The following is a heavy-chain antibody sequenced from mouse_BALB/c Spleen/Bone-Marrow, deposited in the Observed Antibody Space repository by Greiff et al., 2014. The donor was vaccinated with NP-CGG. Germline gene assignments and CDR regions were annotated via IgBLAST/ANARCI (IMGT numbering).Heavy chain of an antibody. D-gene: IGHD2-3*01. CDR2: IRAGGST. CDR1: GFSLTSYG. J-gene: IGHJ1*01. Sequence: QVQLKESGPGLVAPSQSLSITCTVSGFSLTSYGVHWVRQPPGKGLEWLGVIRAGGSTNYNSALMSRLSISKDNSKSQVSLKMNSLQTDDTAMYYCARVYLWYFDVWGAGTTVTVSS. V-gene: IGHV2-9*02. CDR3: ARVYLWYFDV.